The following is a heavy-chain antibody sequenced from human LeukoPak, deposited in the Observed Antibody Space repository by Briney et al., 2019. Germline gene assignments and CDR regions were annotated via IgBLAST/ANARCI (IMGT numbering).Heavy chain of an antibody. CDR1: GFTFSHYA. CDR2: IVGNGGRT. V-gene: IGHV3-23*01. D-gene: IGHD2-2*01. Sequence: GGSLRLSCAASGFTFSHYAMSWVRQAPGKGLEWVSGIVGNGGRTYYADSVKGRFTISRDNSKNTLYLQMNSLRAEDTAVYYCAKDQEPYQVVPAAIGYYYYYGMDVWGQGTTVTVSS. CDR3: AKDQEPYQVVPAAIGYYYYYGMDV. J-gene: IGHJ6*02.